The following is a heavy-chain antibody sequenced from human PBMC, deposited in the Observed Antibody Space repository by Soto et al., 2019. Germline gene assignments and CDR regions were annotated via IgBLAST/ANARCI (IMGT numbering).Heavy chain of an antibody. CDR1: GFTVSSSY. D-gene: IGHD2-2*01. J-gene: IGHJ3*02. V-gene: IGHV3-53*01. Sequence: PGGSLRLSCAVSGFTVSSSYMSWVRQAPGKGLEWVSVIYSGGSTYYADSVKGRFTISRDNSKNTLYLQMNSLRAEDTAVYYWARAVTAALDAFDIWGQGTMVTGSS. CDR2: IYSGGST. CDR3: ARAVTAALDAFDI.